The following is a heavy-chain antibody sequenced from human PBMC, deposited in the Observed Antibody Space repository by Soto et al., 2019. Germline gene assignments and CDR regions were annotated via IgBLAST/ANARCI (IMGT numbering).Heavy chain of an antibody. J-gene: IGHJ4*02. D-gene: IGHD6-19*01. CDR1: GFTFSSYA. CDR3: ASRGSGGYYDY. CDR2: ISGSGGNT. V-gene: IGHV3-23*01. Sequence: EVQLLESGGGLVQPGGSLRLSCAASGFTFSSYAMRWVRQAPGKGLEWVAAISGSGGNTYYADSVKGRFTISRDNAKNTLYLQMNSLRAEDTALYYCASRGSGGYYDYWGQGTLVTVSS.